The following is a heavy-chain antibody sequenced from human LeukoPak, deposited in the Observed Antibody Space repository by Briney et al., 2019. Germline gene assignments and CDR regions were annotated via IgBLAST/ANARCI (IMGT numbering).Heavy chain of an antibody. CDR3: VREIKIMGFRAFDY. J-gene: IGHJ4*02. CDR1: KFIINDYY. Sequence: GGSLRLSCAAPKFIINDYYMSWIRQAPGKGLEWVSFISPNSGSTNYADSVKGRFAVSRDNAENTLYLQMDSLTVEDTGLYYCVREIKIMGFRAFDYWGQGTPVTVSS. V-gene: IGHV3-11*06. D-gene: IGHD3-10*01. CDR2: ISPNSGST.